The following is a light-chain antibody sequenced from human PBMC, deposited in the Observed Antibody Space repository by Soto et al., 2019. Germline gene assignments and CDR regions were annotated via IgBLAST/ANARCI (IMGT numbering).Light chain of an antibody. Sequence: QSVLPQPALEFGGPGQRVTISCTGSSSNIGAGYDVHWYQQFPGTAPKLLIYGNSNRPSGVPDRFSGSKSGTSASLAITGLQAEDEADYYCQSYDSSPSGVFGSCPKVTL. J-gene: IGLJ1*01. CDR1: SSNIGAGYD. V-gene: IGLV1-40*01. CDR2: GNS. CDR3: QSYDSSPSGV.